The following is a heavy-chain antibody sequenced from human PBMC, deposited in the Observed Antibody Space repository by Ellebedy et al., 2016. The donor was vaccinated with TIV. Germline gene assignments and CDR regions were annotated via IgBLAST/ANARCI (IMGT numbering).Heavy chain of an antibody. V-gene: IGHV1-2*02. CDR1: GYTFTGYY. J-gene: IGHJ3*02. CDR2: INPNSGGT. Sequence: ASVKVSCXASGYTFTGYYMHWVRQAPGQGLEWMGWINPNSGGTNYAQKFQGRVTMTRDTSISTAYIELSRLRSDDTAVYYCARAVQWELLPEAFDIWGQGTMVTVSS. D-gene: IGHD1-26*01. CDR3: ARAVQWELLPEAFDI.